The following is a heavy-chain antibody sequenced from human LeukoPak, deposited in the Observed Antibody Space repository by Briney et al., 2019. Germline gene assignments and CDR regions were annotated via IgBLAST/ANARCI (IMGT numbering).Heavy chain of an antibody. J-gene: IGHJ3*02. V-gene: IGHV3-49*03. Sequence: GGSLTLSCSVSGLPFGHWALLWLRQAPGKGLVGVGFINSQSYGGTKEYAASVRGRFTISREEYRSTDYLQMNSLKTEDTAVYYCPRGGRGFDTWGQGTMVTVSS. CDR3: PRGGRGFDT. D-gene: IGHD3-10*01. CDR1: GLPFGHWA. CDR2: INSQSYGGTK.